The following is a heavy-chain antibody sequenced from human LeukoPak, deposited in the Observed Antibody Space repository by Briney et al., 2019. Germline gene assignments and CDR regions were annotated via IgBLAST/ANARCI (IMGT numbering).Heavy chain of an antibody. J-gene: IGHJ5*02. Sequence: PSETLSLTCSVSGGSVSSSSYYWGWIRQPPGKGLEWVGTIYYRGSTYYNASLKSRVTISVDTSRNQFSLELTSVTAADTAVYYCATLPLTTWGQGTLVTVSS. CDR2: IYYRGST. V-gene: IGHV4-39*01. CDR3: ATLPLTT. D-gene: IGHD3-9*01. CDR1: GGSVSSSSYY.